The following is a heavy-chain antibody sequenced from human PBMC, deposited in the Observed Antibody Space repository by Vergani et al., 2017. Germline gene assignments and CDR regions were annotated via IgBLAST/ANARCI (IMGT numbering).Heavy chain of an antibody. CDR1: GFTFSSYS. J-gene: IGHJ4*02. CDR2: ISSSSSYI. V-gene: IGHV3-21*01. Sequence: EVQLVESGGGLVKPGGSLRLSCAASGFTFSSYSMNWVRQAPGKGLEWVSSISSSSSYIYYADSVKGRFTISRDNAKNSLYLQMNSLRAEDTAVYYCAKDRVVARLGRIPELDYWGQGTLVTVSS. D-gene: IGHD3-3*01. CDR3: AKDRVVARLGRIPELDY.